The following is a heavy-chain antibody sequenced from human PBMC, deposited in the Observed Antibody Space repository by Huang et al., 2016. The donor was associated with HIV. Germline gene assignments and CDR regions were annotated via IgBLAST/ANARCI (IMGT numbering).Heavy chain of an antibody. V-gene: IGHV1-18*01. CDR3: ARDPKYHRIGYYRQRRGIDI. CDR2: VSASSGDK. J-gene: IGHJ3*02. CDR1: GYTFTSYG. Sequence: QIQLMQSGPELKQPGASVKVSCKASGYTFTSYGITWVRQAPGQGPEWMGWVSASSGDKGYEQKFQGRVTLTTDTSTNIAYMELRSLRSDDTAKYCCARDPKYHRIGYYRQRRGIDIWGQGTMVIVSS. D-gene: IGHD3-22*01.